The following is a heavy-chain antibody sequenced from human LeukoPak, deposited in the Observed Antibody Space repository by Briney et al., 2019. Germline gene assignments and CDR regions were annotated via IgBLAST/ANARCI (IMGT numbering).Heavy chain of an antibody. Sequence: GASVKVSCKAPGGTFSSYAISWVRQAPGQGLEWMGGIIPIFGTANYAQKFQGRVTITADESTSTAYMELSSLRSEDTAVYYCARPPPYSSSWDDAFDIWGQGTMVTVSS. J-gene: IGHJ3*02. D-gene: IGHD6-13*01. CDR1: GGTFSSYA. CDR3: ARPPPYSSSWDDAFDI. V-gene: IGHV1-69*13. CDR2: IIPIFGTA.